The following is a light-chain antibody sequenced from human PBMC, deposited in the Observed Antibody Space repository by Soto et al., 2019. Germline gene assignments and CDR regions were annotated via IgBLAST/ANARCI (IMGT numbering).Light chain of an antibody. J-gene: IGLJ1*01. CDR3: QSYAGYGEV. V-gene: IGLV2-8*01. CDR1: SSDVGGYNY. Sequence: QSVLTQPPSASGSPGQSVTISCTGTSSDVGGYNYVSWYQQHPGKAPKLVIYEVTKRPSGVPDRFSGSKSGNTASLTVSGLQAEEAGDYYCQSYAGYGEVFGTGTKLTVL. CDR2: EVT.